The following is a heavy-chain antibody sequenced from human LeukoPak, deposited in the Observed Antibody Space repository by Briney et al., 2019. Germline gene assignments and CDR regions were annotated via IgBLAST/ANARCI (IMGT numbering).Heavy chain of an antibody. J-gene: IGHJ4*02. Sequence: SETLSLTCSVSGVSITSHYWTWIRQPAGKGLEWIGRVSSSGSVNYNPSLKSRVTMSVDTSKNQFSLKLSSVTAADTAVYYCVRHSRVVAFDYWGQGNLVTVSS. D-gene: IGHD2-15*01. CDR3: VRHSRVVAFDY. V-gene: IGHV4-4*07. CDR2: VSSSGSV. CDR1: GVSITSHY.